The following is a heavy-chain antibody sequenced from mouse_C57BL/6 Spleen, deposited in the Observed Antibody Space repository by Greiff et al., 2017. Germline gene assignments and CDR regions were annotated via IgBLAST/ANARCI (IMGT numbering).Heavy chain of an antibody. CDR1: GFTFSSYA. V-gene: IGHV5-4*01. J-gene: IGHJ1*03. CDR3: ARDRNTTGSYWYFDV. CDR2: SSDGGSYT. Sequence: EVMLVESGGGLVKPGGSLKLSCAASGFTFSSYAMSWVRQTPEKRLEWVATSSDGGSYTYYPDNVKGRFTISRDNAKNNLYLQMSHLKSEDTAMYYCARDRNTTGSYWYFDVWGTGTTVTVSS. D-gene: IGHD1-1*01.